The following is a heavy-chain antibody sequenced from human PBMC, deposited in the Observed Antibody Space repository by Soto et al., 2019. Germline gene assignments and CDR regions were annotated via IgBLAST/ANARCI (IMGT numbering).Heavy chain of an antibody. V-gene: IGHV3-7*04. CDR3: SGGVGDAF. Sequence: EVHLVESGGGLVQTGGSLRLSCAIFESTVSRDWMNWVRQAPGKGLEWVAHINQDGSEKYYVDSVKGRFTISRDNAKKSLDLQWNSLRPADAAMYYGSGGVGDAFWGQGTLVTVSS. CDR1: ESTVSRDW. J-gene: IGHJ4*02. D-gene: IGHD1-26*01. CDR2: INQDGSEK.